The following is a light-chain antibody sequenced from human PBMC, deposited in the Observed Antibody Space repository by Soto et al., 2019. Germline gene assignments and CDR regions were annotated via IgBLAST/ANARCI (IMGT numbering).Light chain of an antibody. V-gene: IGKV1-5*03. CDR3: QHYNSDSGE. Sequence: DIQMTQSPSTLSGSVGDRVTITCRASQTISSWLAWYQQKPGKAPKLLIYKASTLKSGVPSRFSGSGSGTEFTLTISSLEPDDFGTYYCQHYNSDSGEFGQGTEVDIK. J-gene: IGKJ1*01. CDR2: KAS. CDR1: QTISSW.